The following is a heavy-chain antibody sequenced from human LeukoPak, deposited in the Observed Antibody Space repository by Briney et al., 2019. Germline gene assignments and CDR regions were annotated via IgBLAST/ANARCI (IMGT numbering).Heavy chain of an antibody. CDR2: IYYSGST. CDR1: GGSISSGGYY. Sequence: SETLSLTCTVSGGSISSGGYYWSWIRQHPGKGLEWIGYIYYSGSTYYNPSLKSRVTISVDTSKNQFSLKLSSVTAADTAVYYCAREGASYGSVENYFDYWGQGTLVTVSS. V-gene: IGHV4-31*03. CDR3: AREGASYGSVENYFDY. J-gene: IGHJ4*02. D-gene: IGHD3-10*01.